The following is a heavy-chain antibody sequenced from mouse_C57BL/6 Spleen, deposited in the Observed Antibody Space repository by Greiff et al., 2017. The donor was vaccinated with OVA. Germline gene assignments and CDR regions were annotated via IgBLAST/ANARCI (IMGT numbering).Heavy chain of an antibody. J-gene: IGHJ2*01. CDR1: GYAFSSSW. V-gene: IGHV1-82*01. CDR2: IYPGDGDT. CDR3: ARAPMGYFDY. Sequence: VQVVESGPELVKPGASVKISCKASGYAFSSSWMNWVKQRPGKGLEWIGRIYPGDGDTNYNGKFKGKATLTADKSSSTAYMQLSSLTSEDSAVYFCARAPMGYFDYWGQGTTLTVSS.